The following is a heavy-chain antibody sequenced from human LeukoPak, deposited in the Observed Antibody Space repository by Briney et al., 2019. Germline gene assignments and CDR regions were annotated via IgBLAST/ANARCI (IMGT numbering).Heavy chain of an antibody. CDR2: INHSGST. V-gene: IGHV4-34*01. CDR1: GGSFSGYY. CDR3: ARGAVYYGSGSYYPHVSYYFDY. D-gene: IGHD3-10*01. J-gene: IGHJ4*02. Sequence: SETLSLTCAVYGGSFSGYYWSWIRQPPGKGLEWIGEINHSGSTNYNPSLKSRVTTSVDTSKNQFSLKLSSVTAADTAVYYCARGAVYYGSGSYYPHVSYYFDYWGQGTLVTVSS.